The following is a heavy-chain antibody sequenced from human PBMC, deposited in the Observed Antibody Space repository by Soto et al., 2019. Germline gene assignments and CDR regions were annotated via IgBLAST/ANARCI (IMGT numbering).Heavy chain of an antibody. J-gene: IGHJ4*02. Sequence: EVQLVESGGGLVKPGGSLRLSCAASGFAFNDAWMSWVRQAPGKGPEWVGRIKSQTDGGTTEYAAPVKGRFTISRDDSGNTLFLQMNSLKTGDTAVYYCTTYSNIPCGGLYWGQGTLVTVSS. CDR2: IKSQTDGGTT. D-gene: IGHD6-13*01. CDR3: TTYSNIPCGGLY. V-gene: IGHV3-15*01. CDR1: GFAFNDAW.